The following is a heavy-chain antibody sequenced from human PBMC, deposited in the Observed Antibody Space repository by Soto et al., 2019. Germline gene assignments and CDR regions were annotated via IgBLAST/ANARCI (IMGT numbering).Heavy chain of an antibody. CDR2: IYWDDDK. Sequence: QITLKESGPTLVKPTQTLTLTCTFSGFSLSTSGVGVGWIRQPPGKALEWLALIYWDDDKRYSPSLKSRLTITKDTSKNQVVLTMTNMDPVDTATYYCGHRRPYYDFWSGPIGGFDPWGQGTLVTVSS. V-gene: IGHV2-5*02. J-gene: IGHJ5*02. CDR1: GFSLSTSGVG. D-gene: IGHD3-3*01. CDR3: GHRRPYYDFWSGPIGGFDP.